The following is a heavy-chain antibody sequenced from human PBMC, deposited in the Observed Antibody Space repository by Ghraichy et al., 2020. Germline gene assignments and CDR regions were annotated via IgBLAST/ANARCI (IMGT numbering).Heavy chain of an antibody. Sequence: SETLSLTCAVYGGSFSGYYWNCIRQPPGKGLEWIGEIHHSGSTKYNPSLKSRVTISVDTSKNQFSLKLSSVTAADTAVYYCARGGYPAGMDVWGKGTTVTVSS. CDR3: ARGGYPAGMDV. V-gene: IGHV4-34*01. J-gene: IGHJ6*04. CDR1: GGSFSGYY. CDR2: IHHSGST. D-gene: IGHD3-16*02.